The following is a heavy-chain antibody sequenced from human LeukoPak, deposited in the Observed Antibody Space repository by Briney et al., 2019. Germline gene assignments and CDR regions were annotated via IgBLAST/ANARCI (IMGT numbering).Heavy chain of an antibody. CDR3: ARLYSGTRPPDY. CDR1: GDSIISSSYY. V-gene: IGHV4-39*01. D-gene: IGHD3-10*01. CDR2: IYYSGST. Sequence: SETLSLTCSVSGDSIISSSYYWGWIRQPPGKGLEWIGSIYYSGSTYYNPSLKTRVTISIDTSRSQFSLKLSSVTAADTAVYYCARLYSGTRPPDYWGQGTLVTVSS. J-gene: IGHJ4*02.